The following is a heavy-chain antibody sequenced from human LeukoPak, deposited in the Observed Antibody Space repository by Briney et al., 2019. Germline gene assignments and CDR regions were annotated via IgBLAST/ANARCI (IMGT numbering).Heavy chain of an antibody. J-gene: IGHJ6*02. CDR1: GFTFSSYW. CDR2: INSDGSST. CDR3: ARNSGYSFYGMDV. D-gene: IGHD5-18*01. V-gene: IGHV3-74*01. Sequence: GVLRLSCAASGFTFSSYWMHWVRQAPGKGLVWVSRINSDGSSTSYADSVKGRFTISRDNAKNTLYLQMNSLRAEDTAVYYCARNSGYSFYGMDVWGQGTTVTVSS.